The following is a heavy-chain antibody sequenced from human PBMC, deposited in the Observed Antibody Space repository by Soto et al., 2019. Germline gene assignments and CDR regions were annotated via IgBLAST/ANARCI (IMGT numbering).Heavy chain of an antibody. D-gene: IGHD5-18*01. Sequence: QVQLVESGGGVVQPGTSLRLSCAASGFTFSSYGMHWVRQAPGKGLEWVAVISNDGNNKYYADSVKGRFTISRDNSKSTLYLQMNGLRAEDTAVYYCAKGTWIQLWLKSYFDYWGQGTLVTVSS. CDR1: GFTFSSYG. CDR2: ISNDGNNK. CDR3: AKGTWIQLWLKSYFDY. V-gene: IGHV3-30*18. J-gene: IGHJ4*02.